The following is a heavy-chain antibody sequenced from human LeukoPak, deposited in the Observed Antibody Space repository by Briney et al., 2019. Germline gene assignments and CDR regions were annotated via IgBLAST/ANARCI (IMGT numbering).Heavy chain of an antibody. CDR1: GGSISSYY. V-gene: IGHV4-4*07. CDR2: IYTSGST. Sequence: SETLSLTCTVSGGSISSYYWSWIRQPAGKGLEWIGRIYTSGSTNYNPSLKSRVSMSVDTSKNQFSLKLSSVTAADTAVYYCARHRVYSSGWYQDYWGQGTLVTVSS. J-gene: IGHJ4*02. CDR3: ARHRVYSSGWYQDY. D-gene: IGHD6-19*01.